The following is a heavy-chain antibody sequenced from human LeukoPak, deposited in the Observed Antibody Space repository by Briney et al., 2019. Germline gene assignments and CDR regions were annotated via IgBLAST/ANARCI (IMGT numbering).Heavy chain of an antibody. J-gene: IGHJ4*02. CDR2: IRYDGSNK. V-gene: IGHV3-30*02. Sequence: PGGSLRLSCAAPGFTFSSYGMHWVRQAPGKGLEWVAFIRYDGSNKYYADSVKGRFTISRDNSKNTLYLQMNSLRAEDTAVYYCARDLGRGYFDYWGRGTLVTVSS. CDR1: GFTFSSYG. CDR3: ARDLGRGYFDY.